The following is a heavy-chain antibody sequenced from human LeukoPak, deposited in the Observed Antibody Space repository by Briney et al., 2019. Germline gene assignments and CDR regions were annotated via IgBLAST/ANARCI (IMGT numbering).Heavy chain of an antibody. CDR1: GYTFTSYG. CDR2: ISAYNGNT. CDR3: ARRYYETGYFQQ. D-gene: IGHD3-22*01. J-gene: IGHJ1*01. Sequence: ASVKVSCKASGYTFTSYGISWVRQAPGQGLEWMGWISAYNGNTNYAQKLQGRVAMTTDTSTSTAYMELRSLRSDETAVYYCARRYYETGYFQQWGQGTLLTVSS. V-gene: IGHV1-18*01.